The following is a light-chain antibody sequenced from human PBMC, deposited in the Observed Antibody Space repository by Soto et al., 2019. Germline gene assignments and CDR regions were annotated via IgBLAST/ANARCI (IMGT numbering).Light chain of an antibody. J-gene: IGKJ1*01. CDR3: QQYNKWPPKT. CDR1: QTVSSN. Sequence: EIVMTQSPATLSVSPGERATLSCRASQTVSSNLAWYQQKPGQAPRLLIYGASTRATGIPARFSGGGSGTEFTLTISSLQSEDFAVYYGQQYNKWPPKTFGQETKVDSK. CDR2: GAS. V-gene: IGKV3-15*01.